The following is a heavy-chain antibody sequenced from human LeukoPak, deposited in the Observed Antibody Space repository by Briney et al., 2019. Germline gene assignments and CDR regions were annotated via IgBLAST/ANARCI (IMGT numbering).Heavy chain of an antibody. J-gene: IGHJ4*02. V-gene: IGHV4-34*01. CDR3: ARGGYSRFLSSGYEYY. Sequence: SETLSLTCAVYGGSFSGYYWSWIRQPPGKGLEWIGEINHSGSTNYNPSLKSRVTISVDTSKNQFSLKLSSVTAADTAVYYCARGGYSRFLSSGYEYYWGQGTLVTVSS. CDR1: GGSFSGYY. CDR2: INHSGST. D-gene: IGHD3-22*01.